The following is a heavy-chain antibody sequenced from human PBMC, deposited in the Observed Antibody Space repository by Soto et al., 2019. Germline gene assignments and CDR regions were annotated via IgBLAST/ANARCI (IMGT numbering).Heavy chain of an antibody. CDR1: GGSLSSGDW. D-gene: IGHD3-3*01. CDR2: ISLGGTT. J-gene: IGHJ4*02. V-gene: IGHV4-4*02. Sequence: QLQLQESGPGLVEPSGTLSLACGVSGGSLSSGDWWSWVRQPPGKGLEWIGEISLGGTTSYNPSLKSRFSMSLDTYKNHFSLKVSSVIAAYTAVYYCARGGDYTPGFDCWGQGTLVTVSS. CDR3: ARGGDYTPGFDC.